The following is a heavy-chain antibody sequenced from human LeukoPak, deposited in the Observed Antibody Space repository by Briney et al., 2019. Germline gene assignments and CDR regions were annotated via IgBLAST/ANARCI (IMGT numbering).Heavy chain of an antibody. CDR1: GYTFTSYD. Sequence: GASVKVSCKASGYTFTSYDINWVRQATGQGLEWMGWMNPNSGNTGYAQKFQGRVTITRNTSISTVYMELSSLRSEDTAVYYCALSRTGGVEADYWGQGTLVTVSS. D-gene: IGHD2-8*01. CDR3: ALSRTGGVEADY. J-gene: IGHJ4*02. CDR2: MNPNSGNT. V-gene: IGHV1-8*03.